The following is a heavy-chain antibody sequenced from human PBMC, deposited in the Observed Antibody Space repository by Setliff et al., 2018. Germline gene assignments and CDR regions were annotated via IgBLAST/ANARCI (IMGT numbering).Heavy chain of an antibody. V-gene: IGHV3-30*18. D-gene: IGHD3-10*01. CDR1: GFSVSTFS. J-gene: IGHJ3*01. CDR3: AKEQEITLVPGIIPDAFDL. Sequence: GGSLRLSCAASGFSVSTFSMHWVRQTPVKGLEWVATISDDGTNDFYADSVKGRFTVFRDNSKNTVYLQMNSLKIEDTAVYFCAKEQEITLVPGIIPDAFDLWGQGTVVTVSS. CDR2: ISDDGTND.